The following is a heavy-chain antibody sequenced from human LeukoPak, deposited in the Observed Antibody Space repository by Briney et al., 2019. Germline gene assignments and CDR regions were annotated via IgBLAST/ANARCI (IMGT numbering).Heavy chain of an antibody. Sequence: GGSLRLSCAASGFTFSSSSMNWVRRAPGKGLEWVSSISRSSSYISYADSVKGRFTISRDNAKNSLYLQLNSLRAEDTAVYYCARGYCGGDCYPDAFDIWGQGTMVTVSS. J-gene: IGHJ3*02. D-gene: IGHD2-21*02. V-gene: IGHV3-21*01. CDR1: GFTFSSSS. CDR3: ARGYCGGDCYPDAFDI. CDR2: ISRSSSYI.